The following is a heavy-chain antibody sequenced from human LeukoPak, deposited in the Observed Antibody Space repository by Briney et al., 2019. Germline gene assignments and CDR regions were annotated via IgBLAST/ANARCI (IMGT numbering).Heavy chain of an antibody. CDR3: ARDRGSSGWSPFDY. CDR1: GFTFSSYA. CDR2: ISSNGGST. J-gene: IGHJ4*02. Sequence: PGGSLRLSCAASGFTFSSYAMHWVRQAPGKGLEYVSAISSNGGSTYYANSVKGRFTISRDNSKNTLYLQMGSLRAEDMAVYYCARDRGSSGWSPFDYWGQGTLVTVSS. D-gene: IGHD6-19*01. V-gene: IGHV3-64*01.